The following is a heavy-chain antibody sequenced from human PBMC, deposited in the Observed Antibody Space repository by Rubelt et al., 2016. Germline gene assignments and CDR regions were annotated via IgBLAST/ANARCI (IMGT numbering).Heavy chain of an antibody. V-gene: IGHV3-23*01. D-gene: IGHD3-3*02. CDR2: IRASGGST. J-gene: IGHJ4*02. CDR3: AGGRSFGYFDY. Sequence: VRQAPGKGLEWVSSIRASGGSTYYAESVEGRFTISRDNSKNTLYLRMNSLRVEDTAVYYCAGGRSFGYFDYWGQGTLVTVSS.